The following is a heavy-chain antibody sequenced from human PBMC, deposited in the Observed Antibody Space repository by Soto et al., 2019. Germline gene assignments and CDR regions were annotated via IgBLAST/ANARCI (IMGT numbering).Heavy chain of an antibody. CDR1: GYSFTNYY. J-gene: IGHJ4*01. V-gene: IGHV1-46*03. D-gene: IGHD2-21*02. CDR2: INAGGGYT. Sequence: ASLNVSCKASGYSFTNYYMHWVRQAAGQGLEWMGTINAGGGYTTYAQRFQGRVTMTRDTSTSTVSMELSSLRYEDTALYYCTRGGAIVVVTAAFDNWGQGTLVTVSS. CDR3: TRGGAIVVVTAAFDN.